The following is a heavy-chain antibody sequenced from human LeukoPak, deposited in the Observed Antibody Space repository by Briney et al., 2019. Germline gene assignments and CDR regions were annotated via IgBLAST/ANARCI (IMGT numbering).Heavy chain of an antibody. J-gene: IGHJ5*02. V-gene: IGHV2-5*02. Sequence: SGPTLVNPTQTLTLTCTFSGFSLSTSGVGVGWIRQPPGKALEWLALIYWDDGKRYSPSLKSRLTITKDTSKNQVVLTMTNMDPVDTATYYCAHRQVWGDYVSWFDPWGQGTLVTVSS. D-gene: IGHD4-17*01. CDR2: IYWDDGK. CDR3: AHRQVWGDYVSWFDP. CDR1: GFSLSTSGVG.